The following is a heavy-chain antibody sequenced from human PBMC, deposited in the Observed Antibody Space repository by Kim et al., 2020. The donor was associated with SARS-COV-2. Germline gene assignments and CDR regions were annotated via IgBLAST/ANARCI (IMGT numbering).Heavy chain of an antibody. J-gene: IGHJ4*02. CDR3: ARGNGPIY. Sequence: GDSDTRYSPSVKGQVTISADKSINTAYLQWSSLKASDTAVYYCARGNGPIYWGQGTLVTVSS. CDR2: GDSDT. V-gene: IGHV5-51*01.